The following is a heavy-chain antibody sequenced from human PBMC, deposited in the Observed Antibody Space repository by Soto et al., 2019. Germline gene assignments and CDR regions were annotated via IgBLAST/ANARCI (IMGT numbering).Heavy chain of an antibody. V-gene: IGHV4-59*08. Sequence: QVQLQESAPGLVKPSETLSLTCIVSGGSISNYYWSWIRQPPGKGLEWIGYIYYSGTTNYNPSLPSRVTISEDTSKNQFSLKLGSVTAADAAVYYCARHRYSYGVYYFDYWGQGTLVTVSS. CDR1: GGSISNYY. CDR2: IYYSGTT. J-gene: IGHJ4*02. CDR3: ARHRYSYGVYYFDY. D-gene: IGHD5-18*01.